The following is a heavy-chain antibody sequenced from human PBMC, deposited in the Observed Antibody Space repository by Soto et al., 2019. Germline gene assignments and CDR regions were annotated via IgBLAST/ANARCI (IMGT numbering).Heavy chain of an antibody. V-gene: IGHV1-2*04. Sequence: ASVKVSCKASGYTFTGYYMHWVRQAPGQGLEWMGWINPNSGGTNYAQKFQGWVTMTRDTPISTAYMELSRLRSDDTAVYYCARGLSGLWFGEFTPLDVWGKGTTVTVSS. D-gene: IGHD3-10*01. CDR2: INPNSGGT. J-gene: IGHJ6*04. CDR3: ARGLSGLWFGEFTPLDV. CDR1: GYTFTGYY.